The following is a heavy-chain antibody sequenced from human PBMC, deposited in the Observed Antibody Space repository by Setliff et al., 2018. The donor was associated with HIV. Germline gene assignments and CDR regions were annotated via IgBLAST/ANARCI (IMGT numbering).Heavy chain of an antibody. Sequence: PGGSLRLSCAASGFSVSNNYMNWVRQAPGKGLEWVALISYDGTYKYYAESVKGRFTISRDNSRNTLYLQMNSLRTEDTAVYYCAKDWGSRLSYSFYYMDVWGKGTTVTVSS. J-gene: IGHJ6*03. CDR2: ISYDGTYK. CDR1: GFSVSNNY. V-gene: IGHV3-30*18. CDR3: AKDWGSRLSYSFYYMDV. D-gene: IGHD3-16*01.